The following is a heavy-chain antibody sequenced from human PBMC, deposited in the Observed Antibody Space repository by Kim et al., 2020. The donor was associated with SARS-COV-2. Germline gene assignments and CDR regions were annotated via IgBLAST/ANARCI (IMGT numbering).Heavy chain of an antibody. J-gene: IGHJ2*01. D-gene: IGHD4-17*01. CDR2: IYYSGST. CDR1: GGSISSGGYY. V-gene: IGHV4-31*03. CDR3: ARVGGDYGYWYFDL. Sequence: SETLSLTCTVSGGSISSGGYYWSWIRQHPGKGLEWIGYIYYSGSTYYNPSLKSRVTISVDTSKNQFSLKLSSVTAADTAVYYCARVGGDYGYWYFDLWGRGTLVTVSS.